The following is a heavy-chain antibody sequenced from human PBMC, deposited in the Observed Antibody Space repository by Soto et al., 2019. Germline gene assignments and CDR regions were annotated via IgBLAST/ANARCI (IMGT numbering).Heavy chain of an antibody. V-gene: IGHV1-46*01. J-gene: IGHJ2*01. CDR1: GYTFTSYY. CDR2: INPSGGTT. CDR3: ARDVERLGVQFDL. D-gene: IGHD3-10*01. Sequence: QVQLVQSGAEVKKPGASVKVSCKASGYTFTSYYMHWVRQAPGQGLEWMGIINPSGGTTNYAQKFQGRVTLTRDMSTSTVYMELSSLRSEDTAVYYCARDVERLGVQFDLWGRGTLVTISS.